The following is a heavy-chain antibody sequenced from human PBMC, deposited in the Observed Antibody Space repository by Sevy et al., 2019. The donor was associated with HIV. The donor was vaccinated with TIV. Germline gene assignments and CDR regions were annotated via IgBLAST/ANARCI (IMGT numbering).Heavy chain of an antibody. CDR2: ISGTGGST. V-gene: IGHV3-23*01. CDR1: GFTFSNFA. CDR3: AKDTYIDY. Sequence: GGSRRLSCAASGFTFSNFAMSWVRQAPGMGLEWVSTISGTGGSTYYADSVKGQFTFSRDNSKNTLYLQMNSLRVEDTAVYYCAKDTYIDYWGQGTLVTVSS. J-gene: IGHJ4*02.